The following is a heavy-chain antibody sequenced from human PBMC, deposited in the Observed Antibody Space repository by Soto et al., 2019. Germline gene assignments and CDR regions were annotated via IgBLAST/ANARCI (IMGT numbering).Heavy chain of an antibody. CDR3: ARALIGYCSGGSCYSLGY. J-gene: IGHJ4*02. CDR1: GYTFTSYY. D-gene: IGHD2-15*01. CDR2: INPSGGST. V-gene: IGHV1-46*03. Sequence: QVQLVQSGAEVKKPGASVKVSCKASGYTFTSYYMHWVRQAPGQGLEWMGIINPSGGSTSYAQKFQGRVTMTRDTSTSTVYMELSSLRSEDTAVYYCARALIGYCSGGSCYSLGYWGQGTLVTVSS.